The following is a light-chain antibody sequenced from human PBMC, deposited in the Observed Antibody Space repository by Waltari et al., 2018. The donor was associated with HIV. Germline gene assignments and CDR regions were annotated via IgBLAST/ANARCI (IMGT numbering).Light chain of an antibody. CDR3: QSYDSSLSARYV. J-gene: IGLJ1*01. V-gene: IGLV1-40*01. CDR1: SSNIGAGYD. Sequence: QSVLTQPPSVSGAPGQRVTISCTGSSSNIGAGYDVHWYQQLPGTAPKLLIYGNSNRPSGVPDRFSGSKSCTSAPLAITGVQAEDEADYYCQSYDSSLSARYVFGTGTKVTVL. CDR2: GNS.